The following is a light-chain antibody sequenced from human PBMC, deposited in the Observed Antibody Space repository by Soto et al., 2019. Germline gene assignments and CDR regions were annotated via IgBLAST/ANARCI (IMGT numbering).Light chain of an antibody. CDR1: QSISSW. CDR2: KAS. CDR3: QQYNGFPRT. V-gene: IGKV1-5*03. Sequence: DIQLTQSPSTLSASVGDRVTITCRASQSISSWLAWYQQKPGKAPKLLIYKASSLQSGVPSRFSGTGSGTEFTLTITSLQPDDFATYYCQQYNGFPRTFGQGTKV. J-gene: IGKJ1*01.